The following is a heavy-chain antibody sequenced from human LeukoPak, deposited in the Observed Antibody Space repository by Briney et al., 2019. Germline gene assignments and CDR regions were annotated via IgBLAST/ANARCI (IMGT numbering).Heavy chain of an antibody. J-gene: IGHJ4*02. CDR1: GFTFSRYA. D-gene: IGHD6-6*01. CDR2: ISYDANIGSNK. V-gene: IGHV3-30-3*01. CDR3: AKATYSSSSSSDY. Sequence: GGSLRLSCATSGFTFSRYAMHWVRQAPGKGLEWAALISYDANIGSNKYYADSVKGRFTISRDNSKNTLYLQMNSLRAEDTAVYYCAKATYSSSSSSDYWGQGTLVTVSS.